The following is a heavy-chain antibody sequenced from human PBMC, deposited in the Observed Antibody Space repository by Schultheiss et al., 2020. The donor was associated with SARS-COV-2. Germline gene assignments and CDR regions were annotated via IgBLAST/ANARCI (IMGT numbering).Heavy chain of an antibody. D-gene: IGHD2-2*01. J-gene: IGHJ5*02. V-gene: IGHV3-30*07. CDR1: GFIFSSYA. CDR3: ARRGIGVEPAALDR. Sequence: GGSLRLSCAASGFIFSSYAMHWVRQAPGKGLEWVAVISYDGSNKYYADSVKGRFTISRDNSKNTLYLQMSSLRVEDTAVYYCARRGIGVEPAALDRWGQGALVTVSS. CDR2: ISYDGSNK.